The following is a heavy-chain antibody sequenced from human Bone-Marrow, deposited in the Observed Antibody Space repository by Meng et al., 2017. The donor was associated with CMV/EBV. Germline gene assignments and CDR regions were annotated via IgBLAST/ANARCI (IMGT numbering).Heavy chain of an antibody. CDR2: ISWDGSST. V-gene: IGHV3-43*01. J-gene: IGHJ4*02. CDR1: GFTFDDYT. D-gene: IGHD5-24*01. Sequence: GGSLRLSCVASGFTFDDYTMNWVRQAPGKGLEWVSFISWDGSSTHYADSVKGRFTISRDNSKNTLYLQMNSLRAEDTAVYYCAKDRDGYNLSPFDYWGQGTLVTVSS. CDR3: AKDRDGYNLSPFDY.